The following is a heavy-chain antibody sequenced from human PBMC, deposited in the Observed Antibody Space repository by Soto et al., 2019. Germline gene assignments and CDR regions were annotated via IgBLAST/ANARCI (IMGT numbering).Heavy chain of an antibody. V-gene: IGHV4-30-4*01. J-gene: IGHJ5*01. D-gene: IGHD2-15*01. CDR1: GDSISTVDYF. Sequence: PSETLSLTCSVSGDSISTVDYFWAWVRQPPGQALEYIGYIYKSATTYYNPPFESRVAISLDTSKSQFSLNVTSLTAADTAVYFCARGRYCLNGRCFPNWFDSWGQGPLVTVYS. CDR3: ARGRYCLNGRCFPNWFDS. CDR2: IYKSATT.